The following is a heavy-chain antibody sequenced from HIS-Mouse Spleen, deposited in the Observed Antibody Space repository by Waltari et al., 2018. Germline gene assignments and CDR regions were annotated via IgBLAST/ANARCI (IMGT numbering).Heavy chain of an antibody. V-gene: IGHV3-30-3*01. J-gene: IGHJ6*02. CDR3: ARDQGYYYGMDV. CDR1: GFTFSSYA. Sequence: QVQLVESGGGVVQPGRSLRLSCAADGFTFSSYAMHWVRQAPGKGLEWVAVISYDGSNKYYADSVKGRFTISRDNSKNTLYLQMNSLRAEDTAVYYCARDQGYYYGMDVWGQGTTVTVSS. CDR2: ISYDGSNK.